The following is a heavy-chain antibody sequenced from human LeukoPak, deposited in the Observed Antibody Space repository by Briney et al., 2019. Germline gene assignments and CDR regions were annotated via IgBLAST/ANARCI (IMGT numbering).Heavy chain of an antibody. CDR1: GGSISSSSYY. J-gene: IGHJ6*03. CDR2: IYYSGST. CDR3: ARDFSSSSSVYYYYYMDV. V-gene: IGHV4-39*07. Sequence: SETLSLTCAVSGGSISSSSYYWGWIRQPPGKGLEWIGTIYYSGSTYYNPSLKSRVTISVDTSKNQFSLKLSSVTAADTAVYYCARDFSSSSSVYYYYYMDVWGKGTSVTVSS. D-gene: IGHD6-6*01.